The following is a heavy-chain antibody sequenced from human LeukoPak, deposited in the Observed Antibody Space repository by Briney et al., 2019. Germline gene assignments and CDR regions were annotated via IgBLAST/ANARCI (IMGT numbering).Heavy chain of an antibody. V-gene: IGHV1-69*01. CDR1: GGTFSSYA. CDR2: IIPIFGTA. CDR3: ARGHYGSGSYDFDY. J-gene: IGHJ4*02. D-gene: IGHD3-10*01. Sequence: GASVKVSCKASGGTFSSYAISWVRQAPGQGLEWMGGIIPIFGTANYAQKFQGRVTITADESTSTAYMELSSLSSEDTAVYYCARGHYGSGSYDFDYWGQGTLVTVSS.